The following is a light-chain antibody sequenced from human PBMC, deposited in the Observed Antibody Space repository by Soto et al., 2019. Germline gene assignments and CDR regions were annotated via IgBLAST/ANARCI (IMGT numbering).Light chain of an antibody. Sequence: EIVMTQSPATLSVSPGERATLSCRASQSVSSYLAWYQQKPGQAPRLLFYDASNRATGIPARFSGSGSGTDFTLTISSLEPEDFAVYYCQQRSNWWTFGQGTKVDIK. CDR3: QQRSNWWT. J-gene: IGKJ1*01. CDR1: QSVSSY. CDR2: DAS. V-gene: IGKV3-11*01.